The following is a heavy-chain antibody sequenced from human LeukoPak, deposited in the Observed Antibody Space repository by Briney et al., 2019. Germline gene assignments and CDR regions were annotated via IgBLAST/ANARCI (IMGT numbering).Heavy chain of an antibody. CDR1: GYTFTNYG. J-gene: IGHJ5*02. D-gene: IGHD1-26*01. Sequence: ASVKVSCKASGYTFTNYGISWVRQAPGQGLEWMGWISTNSDIRTYAQTLQGRFTMTTDTATTTAYMELNNLTYDDTAVYYCARDWDAMNNCFDPWGQGTPVTVSS. CDR3: ARDWDAMNNCFDP. V-gene: IGHV1-18*01. CDR2: ISTNSDIR.